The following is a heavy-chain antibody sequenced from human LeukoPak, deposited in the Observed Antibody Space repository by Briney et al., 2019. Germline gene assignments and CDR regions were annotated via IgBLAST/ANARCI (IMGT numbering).Heavy chain of an antibody. D-gene: IGHD3-22*01. CDR1: GGSFSGYY. CDR2: INHSGST. CDR3: ARGRLRYYYDSSGYYYGIRFDY. V-gene: IGHV4-34*01. J-gene: IGHJ4*02. Sequence: PSETLSLTCAVYGGSFSGYYWSWIRQPPGKGLEWMGEINHSGSTNYNPSLKSRVTISVDTSKNQFSLKLSSVTAADTAVYYCARGRLRYYYDSSGYYYGIRFDYWGQGTLVTVSS.